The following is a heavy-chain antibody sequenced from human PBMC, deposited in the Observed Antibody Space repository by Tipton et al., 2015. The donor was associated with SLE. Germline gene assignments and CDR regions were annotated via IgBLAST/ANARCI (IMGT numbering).Heavy chain of an antibody. J-gene: IGHJ4*02. CDR1: GASISSSSYS. CDR3: VRDKRYYDSTVKY. D-gene: IGHD3-9*01. CDR2: FYSGYS. V-gene: IGHV4-61*02. Sequence: TLSLTCTVSGASISSSSYSWNWIRQPAGKGLEWIGRFYSGYSDYNPSLNSRVTMSVDRSRNQLSLKLSSVTAADTAVYYCVRDKRYYDSTVKYWGQGILVTVTS.